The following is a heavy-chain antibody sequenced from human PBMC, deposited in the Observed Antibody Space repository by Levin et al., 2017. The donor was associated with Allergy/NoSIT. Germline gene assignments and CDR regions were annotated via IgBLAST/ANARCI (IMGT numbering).Heavy chain of an antibody. CDR1: GFAFSSYW. CDR2: TENDGTEK. CDR3: ARNWRSAFDV. V-gene: IGHV3-7*04. Sequence: GGSLRLSCAASGFAFSSYWMSWVRQAPGEGLEWVANTENDGTEKFYVDSVKGRFTISRDTATNSVFLHMSSLRVEDTAVYYCARNWRSAFDVWGQGTMVTVSS. D-gene: IGHD2-8*02. J-gene: IGHJ3*01.